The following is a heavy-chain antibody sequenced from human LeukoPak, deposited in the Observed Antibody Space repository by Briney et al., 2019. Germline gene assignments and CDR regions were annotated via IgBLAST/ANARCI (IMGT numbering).Heavy chain of an antibody. V-gene: IGHV3-23*01. D-gene: IGHD4-17*01. J-gene: IGHJ1*01. CDR1: GFTVTNYA. CDR2: ISGRGP. Sequence: GGSLRLSCAASGFTVTNYALTWVRQAPGRGLEWVSSISGRGPYYADSVKGRFSISRDNYKNTVYLQMSSLRVEDTAVYYCARDPNGDYVGAFEFQRWGQGTLVIVSS. CDR3: ARDPNGDYVGAFEFQR.